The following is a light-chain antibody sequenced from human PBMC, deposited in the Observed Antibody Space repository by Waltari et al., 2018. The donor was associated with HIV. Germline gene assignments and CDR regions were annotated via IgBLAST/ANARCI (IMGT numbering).Light chain of an antibody. CDR2: DVS. J-gene: IGLJ2*01. Sequence: QSALTQPASVSGSPGQSITPSCTGASSDVGRYNYVSWYQHHPGKAPKLIIYDVSNRPSGVSNRFSGSKSGTTASLTISGLQAEDEADYYCSSYTSSRTVVFGGGTKLTVL. V-gene: IGLV2-14*03. CDR3: SSYTSSRTVV. CDR1: SSDVGRYNY.